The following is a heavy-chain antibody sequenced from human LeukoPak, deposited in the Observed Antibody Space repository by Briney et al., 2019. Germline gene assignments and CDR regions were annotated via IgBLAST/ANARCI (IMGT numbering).Heavy chain of an antibody. CDR3: AKYHNPDSTGPFH. J-gene: IGHJ4*02. Sequence: GGSLRLSCAASEFTLGSYAMSWVRQAPGKGLEWVSGISANGANTYYAESVRGRFIISRDNSKNTLYLQMNSLRAGDTALYFCAKYHNPDSTGPFHWGQGTLVTVSS. CDR1: EFTLGSYA. V-gene: IGHV3-23*01. D-gene: IGHD3-22*01. CDR2: ISANGANT.